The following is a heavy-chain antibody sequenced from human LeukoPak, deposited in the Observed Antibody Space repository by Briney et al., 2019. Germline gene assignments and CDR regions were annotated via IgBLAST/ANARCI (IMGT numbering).Heavy chain of an antibody. J-gene: IGHJ5*02. CDR2: ISWNSGSI. V-gene: IGHV3-9*01. Sequence: PGGSLRLSCAASGFTFDDYAMHWVRQAPGKGLEWVSGISWNSGSIGYADSVKGRFTISRDNAKNTLYLQMNSLRAEDTAVYYCARGVVGLNWFDPWGQGTLVTVSS. D-gene: IGHD1-26*01. CDR1: GFTFDDYA. CDR3: ARGVVGLNWFDP.